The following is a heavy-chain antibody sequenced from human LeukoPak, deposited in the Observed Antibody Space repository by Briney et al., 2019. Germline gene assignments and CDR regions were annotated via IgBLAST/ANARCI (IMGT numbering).Heavy chain of an antibody. Sequence: GGSLRPSCAASGFTFSSYAMHWVRQAPGKGLEWVAVISYDGSNKYYADSVKGRFTISRDNSKNTLYLQMNSLRAEDTAVYYCARDPENCGGDCYYFDYWAREPWSPSPQ. J-gene: IGHJ4*02. CDR2: ISYDGSNK. CDR3: ARDPENCGGDCYYFDY. CDR1: GFTFSSYA. D-gene: IGHD2-21*02. V-gene: IGHV3-30*04.